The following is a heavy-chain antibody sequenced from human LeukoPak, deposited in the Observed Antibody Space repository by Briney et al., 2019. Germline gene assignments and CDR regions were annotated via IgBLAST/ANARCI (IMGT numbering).Heavy chain of an antibody. V-gene: IGHV1-2*06. CDR2: INPNSGGT. D-gene: IGHD2-2*01. J-gene: IGHJ4*02. CDR3: ARRRKYCSSTSCYSADGFDY. CDR1: GYTFSGYY. Sequence: GASVKVSCKASGYTFSGYYMHWMRQAPGQGLEWMGRINPNSGGTNYAQKFQGRVTMTRDTSISTAYMELSRLRSDDTAVYYCARRRKYCSSTSCYSADGFDYWGQGTLVTVSS.